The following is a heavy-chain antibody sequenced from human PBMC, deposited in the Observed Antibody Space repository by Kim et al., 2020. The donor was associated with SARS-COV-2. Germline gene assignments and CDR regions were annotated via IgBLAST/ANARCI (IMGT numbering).Heavy chain of an antibody. CDR1: GFTFSDYY. V-gene: IGHV3-11*01. CDR2: ISSSGGTI. CDR3: ARPRAYRTTVVPNSF. Sequence: GGSLRLSCAASGFTFSDYYMSWIRQAPGKGLEWISYISSSGGTIHYADSVKGRFTVSRDNAKNSLYLQVDSLRAEDTAVYYCARPRAYRTTVVPNSFWGQGTLVTVSS. J-gene: IGHJ4*02. D-gene: IGHD4-17*01.